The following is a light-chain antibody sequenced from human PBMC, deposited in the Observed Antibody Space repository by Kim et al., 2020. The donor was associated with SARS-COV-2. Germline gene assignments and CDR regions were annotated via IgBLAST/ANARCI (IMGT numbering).Light chain of an antibody. CDR1: QGISSY. CDR3: QQYYSYPLT. J-gene: IGKJ4*01. CDR2: AAS. Sequence: ASTRDRLTITCRSSQGISSYLAWYQQKPGKAPKLLIYAASTLQSGVPSRFSGSGSGTDFTLPISCLQSEDFATYYCQQYYSYPLTFGGGTKVDIK. V-gene: IGKV1-8*01.